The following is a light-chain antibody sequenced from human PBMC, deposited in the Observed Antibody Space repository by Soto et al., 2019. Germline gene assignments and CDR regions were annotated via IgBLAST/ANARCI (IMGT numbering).Light chain of an antibody. CDR3: QHYGTSPWT. J-gene: IGKJ1*01. V-gene: IGKV3-20*01. Sequence: EIVLTRSPGTLSLSPGERATLSCRASQSVSSSYLAWYQQKPGQAPRLLIYGASSRATGIPDRFSGSGSGTDFTLTISRLEPEDFAVYYCQHYGTSPWTFGQGTKVDIK. CDR1: QSVSSSY. CDR2: GAS.